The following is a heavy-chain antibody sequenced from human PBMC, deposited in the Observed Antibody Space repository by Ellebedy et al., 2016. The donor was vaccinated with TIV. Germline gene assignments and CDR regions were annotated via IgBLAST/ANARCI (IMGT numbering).Heavy chain of an antibody. D-gene: IGHD3-22*01. CDR2: IYSGGST. CDR1: GFTVSSNY. CDR3: GAEDSSGYYPQPDY. Sequence: LSLTCXASGFTVSSNYMSWVRPAPGKGLEWVSVIYSGGSTYYADSVKGRFTISRDNSKNTLYLQMNSLRAEDTAVYYCGAEDSSGYYPQPDYWGPGTLVTVSS. J-gene: IGHJ4*02. V-gene: IGHV3-53*01.